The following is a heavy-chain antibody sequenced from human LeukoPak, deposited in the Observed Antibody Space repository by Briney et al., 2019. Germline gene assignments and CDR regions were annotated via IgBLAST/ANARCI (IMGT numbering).Heavy chain of an antibody. CDR2: IYHSGST. Sequence: SETLSLTCAVSGGSISSGGYSWSWIRQPPGKGLEWIGYIYHSGSTYYNPSLKSRVTISVDRSKSQFSLKLSSVTAADTAVYYCASGTEGDYGDYRSAFDIWGQGTMVTVSS. CDR3: ASGTEGDYGDYRSAFDI. J-gene: IGHJ3*02. V-gene: IGHV4-30-2*01. D-gene: IGHD4-17*01. CDR1: GGSISSGGYS.